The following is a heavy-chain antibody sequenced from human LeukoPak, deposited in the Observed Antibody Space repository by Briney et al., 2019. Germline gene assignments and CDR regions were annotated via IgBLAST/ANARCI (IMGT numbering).Heavy chain of an antibody. CDR1: GFTFSNAW. CDR3: TTTGQSTPSAIN. D-gene: IGHD5-24*01. CDR2: IKSKTDGGTT. V-gene: IGHV3-15*01. J-gene: IGHJ4*02. Sequence: GGSLRLSCAASGFTFSNAWMSWVRQAPGKGLEWVGRIKSKTDGGTTDYAAPVKGRFTISRDDSKNALYLQMNSLKTEDTAVYYCTTTGQSTPSAINWGQGTLVTVSS.